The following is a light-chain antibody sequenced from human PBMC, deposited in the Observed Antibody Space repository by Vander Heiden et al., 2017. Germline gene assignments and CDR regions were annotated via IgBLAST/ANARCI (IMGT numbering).Light chain of an antibody. V-gene: IGLV2-14*04. Sequence: GQSITISCTGTSSDVGGYNYVSWYQQHPGKAPKLMIYDVSNRPAGVSNRFSGSKSGNTASLTISGLQAEDEADYYCSSYTSSSFVVFGRGTKLTVL. CDR1: SSDVGGYNY. CDR3: SSYTSSSFVV. CDR2: DVS. J-gene: IGLJ2*01.